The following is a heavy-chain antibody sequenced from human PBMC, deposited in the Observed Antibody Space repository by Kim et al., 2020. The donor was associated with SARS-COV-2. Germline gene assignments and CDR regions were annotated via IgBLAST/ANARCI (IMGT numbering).Heavy chain of an antibody. CDR2: INPNSGGT. CDR3: ARPNTNPARPPDY. V-gene: IGHV1-2*02. J-gene: IGHJ4*02. CDR1: GYTFTGYY. D-gene: IGHD6-6*01. Sequence: ASVKVSCKASGYTFTGYYMHWVRQAPGQGLEWMGWINPNSGGTNYAQKFQGRVTMTRDTSISTAYMELSRLRSDDTAVYYCARPNTNPARPPDYWGQGTLVTVSS.